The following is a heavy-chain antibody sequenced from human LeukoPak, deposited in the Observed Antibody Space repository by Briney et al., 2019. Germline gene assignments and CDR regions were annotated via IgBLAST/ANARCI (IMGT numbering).Heavy chain of an antibody. J-gene: IGHJ4*02. Sequence: SETLSLTCAVYGGSFSDYYWSWIRQPPGKGLEWIGYIYYSGSTDYNPSLRSRVTISVDPSKNQFSLRLGSVTAADTAVYYCARDYYYGSGRFDYWGQGILVTVSS. D-gene: IGHD3-10*01. CDR2: IYYSGST. V-gene: IGHV4-30-4*01. CDR3: ARDYYYGSGRFDY. CDR1: GGSFSDYY.